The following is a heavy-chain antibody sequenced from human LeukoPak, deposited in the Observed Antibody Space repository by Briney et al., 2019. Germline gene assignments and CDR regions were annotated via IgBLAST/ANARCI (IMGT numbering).Heavy chain of an antibody. V-gene: IGHV4-59*08. Sequence: SETLSLTCTVSGGSISTYYWSWIRQPPGKGLEWIGYIYYSGSTNYNPSLKSRVTISVDMSKNQFSLKLSSVTAADTAVYYCARGIYVFGDWFDPWGQETLVTFSS. CDR2: IYYSGST. CDR3: ARGIYVFGDWFDP. D-gene: IGHD3-16*01. CDR1: GGSISTYY. J-gene: IGHJ5*02.